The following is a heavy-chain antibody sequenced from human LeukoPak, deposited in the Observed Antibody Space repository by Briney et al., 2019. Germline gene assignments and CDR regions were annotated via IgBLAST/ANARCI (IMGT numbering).Heavy chain of an antibody. V-gene: IGHV3-48*03. CDR3: ARDSGDYYGSGSYRY. Sequence: GGSLRLSCAASGFTFSSYEMNWVRQAPGKGLEWVSYISSSGSTIYYADSVKGRFTISRDNAKNSLYLQMNSLRAEDTAVYYCARDSGDYYGSGSYRYWGQGTLVTVSS. J-gene: IGHJ4*02. CDR1: GFTFSSYE. D-gene: IGHD3-10*01. CDR2: ISSSGSTI.